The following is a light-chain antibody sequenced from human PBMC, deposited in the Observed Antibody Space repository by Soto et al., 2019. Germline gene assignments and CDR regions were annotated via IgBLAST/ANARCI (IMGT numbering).Light chain of an antibody. J-gene: IGLJ1*01. Sequence: QSVLAQPAFVSGSPGQSITISCTGTSSDVGGYNYVSWYQHPPGKAPKLMISEVSNRPSGFSNRFSGSKSGNTASLTISGLQAEDEADYYCSSYTSTSTRVFGTGTKVTVL. CDR2: EVS. V-gene: IGLV2-14*01. CDR1: SSDVGGYNY. CDR3: SSYTSTSTRV.